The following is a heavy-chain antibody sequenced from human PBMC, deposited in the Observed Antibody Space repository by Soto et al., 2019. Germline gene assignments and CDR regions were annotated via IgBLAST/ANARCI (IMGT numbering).Heavy chain of an antibody. V-gene: IGHV1-2*02. CDR2: INPNSGGT. Sequence: GASVKVSCKASGYTFTGYYMHWVRQAPGQGLEWMGWINPNSGGTNYAQKFQGRVTMTRDTSISTAYMELSRLRSDDTAVYYCARAGGEYGDSPGYAFDIWGQGTMVTVSS. J-gene: IGHJ3*02. CDR1: GYTFTGYY. D-gene: IGHD4-17*01. CDR3: ARAGGEYGDSPGYAFDI.